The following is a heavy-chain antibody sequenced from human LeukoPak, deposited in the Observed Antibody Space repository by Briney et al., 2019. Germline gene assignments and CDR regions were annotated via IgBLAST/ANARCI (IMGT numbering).Heavy chain of an antibody. CDR3: ARDDDYGRSFDY. CDR2: INHSGST. V-gene: IGHV4-34*01. J-gene: IGHJ4*02. CDR1: GGSFSGYY. D-gene: IGHD4-17*01. Sequence: ETLSLTCAVYGGSFSGYYWSWIRQPPGKGLEWIGEINHSGSTNYNPSLKSRVTISVDTSKNQFSLKVSSVTATDTAVYYCARDDDYGRSFDYWGQGTLVTVSS.